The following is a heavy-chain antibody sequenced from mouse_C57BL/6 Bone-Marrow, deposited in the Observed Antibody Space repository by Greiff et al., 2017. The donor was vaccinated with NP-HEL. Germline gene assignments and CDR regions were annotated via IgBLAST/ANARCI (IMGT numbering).Heavy chain of an antibody. CDR3: TRSTTVVAPDY. D-gene: IGHD1-1*01. CDR1: GYTFTDYE. V-gene: IGHV1-15*01. CDR2: IDPETGGT. J-gene: IGHJ2*01. Sequence: VQLQESGAELVRPGASVTLSCKASGYTFTDYEMHWVKQTPVHGLDWIGAIDPETGGTAYNQKFKGKAILTADKSSSTAYMELRSLTSEDSAVYYCTRSTTVVAPDYWGQGTTLTVSS.